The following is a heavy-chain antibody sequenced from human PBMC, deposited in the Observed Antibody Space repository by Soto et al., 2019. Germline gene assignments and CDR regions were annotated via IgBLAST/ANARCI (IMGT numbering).Heavy chain of an antibody. CDR2: ISYDGSNK. Sequence: PGGSLRLSCAASGFTFSSYGMHWVRQAPGKGLEWVAVISYDGSNKYYADSVKGRFTISRDNSKNTLYLQMNSLRAEDTAVYYCAKGGGNYGDYLSGSLYGMDVWGQGTTVTVSS. D-gene: IGHD4-17*01. CDR1: GFTFSSYG. CDR3: AKGGGNYGDYLSGSLYGMDV. J-gene: IGHJ6*02. V-gene: IGHV3-30*18.